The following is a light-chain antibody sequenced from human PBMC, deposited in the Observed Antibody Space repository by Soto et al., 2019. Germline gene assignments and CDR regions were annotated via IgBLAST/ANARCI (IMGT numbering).Light chain of an antibody. J-gene: IGKJ1*01. Sequence: EIVLTQSPGTLSLSPGERATLSCRASQSVSSSYLAWYQQRPGQAPRLLIYDISNRATGIPARFSGSGSGTEFTLTISGLQSEDLAVYYCQQYKNWPWTFGQGTKVDIK. CDR2: DIS. CDR1: QSVSSSY. V-gene: IGKV3-15*01. CDR3: QQYKNWPWT.